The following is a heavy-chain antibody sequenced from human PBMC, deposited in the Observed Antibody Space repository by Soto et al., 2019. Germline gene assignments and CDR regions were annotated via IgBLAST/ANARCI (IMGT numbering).Heavy chain of an antibody. CDR3: ARVSRDYYDSSGPLHNY. Sequence: GASVKVSCKASGGTFSSYAISWVRQAPGQGLEWMGGIIPIFGTANYAQKFQGRVTITADESTSTAYMELSSLRSEDTAVYYCARVSRDYYDSSGPLHNYWGQGTLVTVSS. V-gene: IGHV1-69*13. D-gene: IGHD3-22*01. CDR2: IIPIFGTA. CDR1: GGTFSSYA. J-gene: IGHJ4*02.